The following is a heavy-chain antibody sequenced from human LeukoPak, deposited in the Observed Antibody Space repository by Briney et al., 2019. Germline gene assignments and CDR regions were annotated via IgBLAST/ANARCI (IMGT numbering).Heavy chain of an antibody. CDR2: ISGSGGST. CDR1: GFTFSSYA. J-gene: IGHJ6*02. D-gene: IGHD3-22*01. CDR3: AKHYYDSSGYWPYYYYYGMDV. V-gene: IGHV3-23*01. Sequence: PGRSLRLSCAASGFTFSSYAMSWVRQAPGKGLEWVSAISGSGGSTYYADSVKGRFTISRDNSKNTLYLQMNSLRAEDTAVYYCAKHYYDSSGYWPYYYYYGMDVWGQGTTVTVSS.